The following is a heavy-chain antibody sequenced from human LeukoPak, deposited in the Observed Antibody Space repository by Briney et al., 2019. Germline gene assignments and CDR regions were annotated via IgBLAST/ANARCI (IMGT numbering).Heavy chain of an antibody. Sequence: GGSLRLPCAASRFTISDYYMTWIRQAPGKGLEWVSYISSSGSAIYYADSVKGRFTVSRDNAKNSLYLQMNSLRAEDTAVYYCATLGRNYFDSWGQGSLVTASS. CDR2: ISSSGSAI. J-gene: IGHJ4*02. D-gene: IGHD2-15*01. V-gene: IGHV3-11*01. CDR1: RFTISDYY. CDR3: ATLGRNYFDS.